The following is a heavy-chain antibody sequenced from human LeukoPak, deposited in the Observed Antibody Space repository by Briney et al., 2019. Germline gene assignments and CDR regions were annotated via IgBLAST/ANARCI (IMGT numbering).Heavy chain of an antibody. CDR1: GFTFDDYA. CDR2: INWNGGSI. V-gene: IGHV3-9*01. J-gene: IGHJ6*03. CDR3: AKDIAAAGTSGGYMDV. Sequence: GGSLRLSCAASGFTFDDYAMHWVRQAPGKGLEWVSGINWNGGSIGYADSVKGRFTISRDNAKNSLYLQMNSLRAEDTALYCCAKDIAAAGTSGGYMDVWGKGTTVTISS. D-gene: IGHD6-13*01.